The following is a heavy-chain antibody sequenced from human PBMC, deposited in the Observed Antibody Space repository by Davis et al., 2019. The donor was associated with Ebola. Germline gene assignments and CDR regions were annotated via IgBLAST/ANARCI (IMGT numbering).Heavy chain of an antibody. CDR3: ARDGNYYDSSGYGDV. J-gene: IGHJ6*02. CDR2: ISSSGSTI. V-gene: IGHV3-11*04. Sequence: GESLKISCAASGFTFSDYYMSWIRQAPGKGLEWVSYISSSGSTIYYADSVKGRFTISRDNSKNTLYLQMNSLRAEDTAVYYCARDGNYYDSSGYGDVWGQGTTVTVSS. CDR1: GFTFSDYY. D-gene: IGHD3-22*01.